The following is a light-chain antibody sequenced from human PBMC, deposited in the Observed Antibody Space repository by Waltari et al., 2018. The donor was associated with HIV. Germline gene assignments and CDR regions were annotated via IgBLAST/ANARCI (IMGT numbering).Light chain of an antibody. J-gene: IGKJ2*01. CDR3: QQYNNWPPNT. CDR1: QPVSTK. Sequence: VMTQSPATLSVSPGERVTLSCRYSQPVSTKVAWYQQKPGQAPRLLIYGASTRAPGLPARFSGSGSGTEFTLTISNMQSEDSAVYYCQQYNNWPPNTFGQGTKLEIK. V-gene: IGKV3-15*01. CDR2: GAS.